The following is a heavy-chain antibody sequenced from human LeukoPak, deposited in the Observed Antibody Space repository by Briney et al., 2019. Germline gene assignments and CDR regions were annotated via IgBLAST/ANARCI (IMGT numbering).Heavy chain of an antibody. CDR1: GGTFSSYT. J-gene: IGHJ5*02. Sequence: SVKVSCKASGGTFSSYTISWVRQAPGQGREWMGRIIPILGIANYAQKFQGRVTITADKSTSTAYMELSSLRSEDTAVYYCAPSIFGVSVWFDPWGQGTLVTVSS. CDR3: APSIFGVSVWFDP. V-gene: IGHV1-69*02. CDR2: IIPILGIA. D-gene: IGHD3-3*01.